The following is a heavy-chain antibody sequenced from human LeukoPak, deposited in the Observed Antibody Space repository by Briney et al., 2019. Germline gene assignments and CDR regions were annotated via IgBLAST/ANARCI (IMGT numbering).Heavy chain of an antibody. CDR3: ARDGSGWDYYYYMDV. J-gene: IGHJ6*03. CDR1: GYTFTSYA. Sequence: GASVKVSCKASGYTFTSYAMHWVRQAPGQRLEWMGWINAGNGNTKYSQEFQGRVTITRDTSASTAYMELSSLRSEDTAVYYCARDGSGWDYYYYMDVWGKGTTVTISS. V-gene: IGHV1-3*03. CDR2: INAGNGNT. D-gene: IGHD6-19*01.